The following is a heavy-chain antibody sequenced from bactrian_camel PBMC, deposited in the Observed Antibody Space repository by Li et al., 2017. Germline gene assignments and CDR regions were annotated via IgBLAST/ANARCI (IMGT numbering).Heavy chain of an antibody. CDR1: GFPFDRYT. J-gene: IGHJ4*01. CDR2: IDRDGRA. V-gene: IGHV3S42*01. CDR3: VAAPRYSTSCVEPLRTVWNY. D-gene: IGHD7*01. Sequence: VQLVESGGDWVQTGGSLRLSCAASGFPFDRYTMSWFRQAPGKQREGVISIDRDGRATYADSVKGRFTISMDANTLYLQMNSLTPEDSAIYYCVAAPRYSTSCVEPLRTVWNYWGQGTQVTVS.